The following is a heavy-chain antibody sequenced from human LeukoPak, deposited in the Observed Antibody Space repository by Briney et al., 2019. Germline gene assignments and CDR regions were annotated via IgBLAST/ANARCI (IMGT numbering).Heavy chain of an antibody. CDR2: IIPIFGIA. D-gene: IGHD4-17*01. J-gene: IGHJ4*02. CDR1: GGTFSSYA. CDR3: ASGLKTVTLDY. Sequence: ASVKVSCKASGGTFSSYAISWVRQAPGQGLEWMGRIIPIFGIANYAQRFQGRVTITADKSTSTAYMELSSLRSEDTAVYYCASGLKTVTLDYWGQGTLVTVSS. V-gene: IGHV1-69*04.